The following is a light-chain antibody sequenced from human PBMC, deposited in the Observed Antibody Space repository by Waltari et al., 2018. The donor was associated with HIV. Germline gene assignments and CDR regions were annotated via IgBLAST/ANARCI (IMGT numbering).Light chain of an antibody. J-gene: IGLJ3*02. CDR3: STWDNSLSHWV. CDR2: RND. V-gene: IGLV1-47*01. CDR1: ISNLGGNF. Sequence: QSVVTQPPSASGTPGQNISISCSGDISNLGGNFVYWYQQRPGTAPRLLIYRNDQRPSGVPDRFSGSKSATSASLAISGLRSEDEADYHCSTWDNSLSHWVFSGGTKVTVL.